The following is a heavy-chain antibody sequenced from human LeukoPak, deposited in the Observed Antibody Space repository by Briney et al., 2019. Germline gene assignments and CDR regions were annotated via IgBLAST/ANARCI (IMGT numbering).Heavy chain of an antibody. CDR3: VRRRYYDSTGYLD. D-gene: IGHD3-22*01. Sequence: PSETLSLTCTVSGGYISSSSYYWDWIRQPSGRGREWFGSIYYSGSPYYNPSLKNRVTIFLDTSKNQFSLRLASVTAADTAVYYCVRRRYYDSTGYLDWGEGTLVTVSS. J-gene: IGHJ1*01. CDR2: IYYSGSP. CDR1: GGYISSSSYY. V-gene: IGHV4-39*01.